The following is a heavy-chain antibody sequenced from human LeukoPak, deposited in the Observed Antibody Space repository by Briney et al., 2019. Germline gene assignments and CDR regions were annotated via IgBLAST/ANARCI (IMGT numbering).Heavy chain of an antibody. J-gene: IGHJ4*02. Sequence: GGSLRLSCAASGFTFSSYAMSWVRQAPGKGLEWVSAISGSGGNTYYADSVKGRFTISRDNSKNTLYLQMNSLRAEDTAVYYCARADDYYDSSGYSAHFDYWGQGTLVTVSS. V-gene: IGHV3-23*01. CDR3: ARADDYYDSSGYSAHFDY. D-gene: IGHD3-22*01. CDR1: GFTFSSYA. CDR2: ISGSGGNT.